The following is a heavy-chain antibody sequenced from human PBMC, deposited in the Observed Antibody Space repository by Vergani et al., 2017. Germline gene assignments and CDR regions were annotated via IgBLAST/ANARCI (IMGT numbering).Heavy chain of an antibody. CDR1: GFTFSDYY. V-gene: IGHV3-11*01. Sequence: QVQLVESGGGLVKPGGSLRLSCAASGFTFSDYYMSWIRQAPGKGLEWVSYISSSGSTRYYADSVKGRFTISRDNAKNSLYLQMNSLRAEDTAVYYCARVGDYYDSSGYYRGSAFDIWGQGTMVTVSS. D-gene: IGHD3-22*01. CDR3: ARVGDYYDSSGYYRGSAFDI. CDR2: ISSSGSTR. J-gene: IGHJ3*02.